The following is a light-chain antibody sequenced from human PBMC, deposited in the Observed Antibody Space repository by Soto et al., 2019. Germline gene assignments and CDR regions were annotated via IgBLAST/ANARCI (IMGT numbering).Light chain of an antibody. J-gene: IGKJ1*01. V-gene: IGKV1-5*03. CDR1: QTISSW. CDR3: THYNSYSEA. CDR2: KAS. Sequence: DIQMTQSPSTLSGSVGDRVTITCRASQTISSWLAWYQQKPGKAPKLLIYKASTLKSGVPSRFSGSGSGTEFTLTISSLQPADFATYYCTHYNSYSEAFGQGTQVELK.